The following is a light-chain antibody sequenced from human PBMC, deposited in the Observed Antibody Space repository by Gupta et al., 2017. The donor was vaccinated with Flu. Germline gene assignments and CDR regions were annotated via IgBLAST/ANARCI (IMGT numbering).Light chain of an antibody. CDR2: DVT. J-gene: IGLJ2*01. CDR3: CSYAGSYTLV. V-gene: IGLV2-11*01. CDR1: SSDVGGYKY. Sequence: QSALTQPRSVSGSPGQSVTISCTGTSSDVGGYKYVSWYQQLPGEAPKLMIYDVTKRPSGVPDRFSGSKSGNPASLTISGLQAEDEADYYCCSYAGSYTLVFGGGTKLTVL.